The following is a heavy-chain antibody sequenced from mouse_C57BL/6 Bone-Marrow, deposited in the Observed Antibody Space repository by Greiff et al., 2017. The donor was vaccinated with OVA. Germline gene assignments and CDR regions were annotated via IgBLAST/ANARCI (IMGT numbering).Heavy chain of an antibody. V-gene: IGHV1-22*01. J-gene: IGHJ2*01. Sequence: EVKLQQSGPELVKPGASVKMSCKASGFTFTDYNMHWVQQSHGKSLEWIGYINPNTGGTSYNQKFKGKATLTVNKSSSTAYMELRSLTSEESAVYYCARPEMTTVVPYFDYWGQGTTLTVSS. CDR2: INPNTGGT. CDR3: ARPEMTTVVPYFDY. D-gene: IGHD1-1*01. CDR1: GFTFTDYN.